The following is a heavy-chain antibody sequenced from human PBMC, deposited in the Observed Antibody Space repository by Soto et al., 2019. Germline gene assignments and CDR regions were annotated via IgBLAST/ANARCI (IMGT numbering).Heavy chain of an antibody. J-gene: IGHJ6*02. V-gene: IGHV1-46*01. CDR2: INPSVGST. CDR1: GYSFTTYN. CDR3: EGARDIDV. Sequence: QVQLVQSGTEVKKPGASVKVSCKASGYSFTTYNLHWVRQAPGQGPEWMGIINPSVGSTTYAQNFQNRVTMTRDTSTTAVYMELSSLRSEDTAVYYCEGARDIDVWGQGTTVTVSS.